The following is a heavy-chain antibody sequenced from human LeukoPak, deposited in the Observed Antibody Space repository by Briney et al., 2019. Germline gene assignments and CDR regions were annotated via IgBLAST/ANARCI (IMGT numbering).Heavy chain of an antibody. CDR1: GGTFSSYA. J-gene: IGHJ5*02. V-gene: IGHV1-69*05. Sequence: VASVKVSCKASGGTFSSYAISWVRQAPGQGLDWMGGIIPIFGTANYAQKFQGRVTITTDESTSTAYMELSSLRSEDTAVYYCARDLLRSGVAGTGWFDTWGQGTLVTVCS. CDR2: IIPIFGTA. CDR3: ARDLLRSGVAGTGWFDT. D-gene: IGHD6-19*01.